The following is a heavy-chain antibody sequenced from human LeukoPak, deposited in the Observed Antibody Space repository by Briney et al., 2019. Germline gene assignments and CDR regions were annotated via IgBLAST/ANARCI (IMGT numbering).Heavy chain of an antibody. Sequence: EASVKVSCKASGYTFTSYAMHWVRQAPGQRLEWMGWINAGNGNTKYSQKFQGRVTITRDTSASTAYMELSSLRSEDTAVYYCAREGLWSGYSTGFDYWGQGTLVTVSS. J-gene: IGHJ4*02. CDR3: AREGLWSGYSTGFDY. CDR2: INAGNGNT. CDR1: GYTFTSYA. D-gene: IGHD3-3*01. V-gene: IGHV1-3*01.